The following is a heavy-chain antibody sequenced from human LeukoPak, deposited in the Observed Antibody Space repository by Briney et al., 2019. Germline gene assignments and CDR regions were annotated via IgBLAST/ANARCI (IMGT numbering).Heavy chain of an antibody. Sequence: ASVKVSCKTSGYTFTSYDINWVRQATGQGLEWMGWMNPNSGNTGYAQKFQGRVTMTRNTSISTAYMELSSLRSEDTAVYYCARGPHHYYYGSGSYMGVWGKGTTVTISS. CDR1: GYTFTSYD. V-gene: IGHV1-8*01. J-gene: IGHJ6*04. CDR3: ARGPHHYYYGSGSYMGV. CDR2: MNPNSGNT. D-gene: IGHD3-10*01.